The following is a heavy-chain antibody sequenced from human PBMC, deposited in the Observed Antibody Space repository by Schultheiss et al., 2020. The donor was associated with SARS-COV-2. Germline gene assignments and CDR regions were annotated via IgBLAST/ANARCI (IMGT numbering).Heavy chain of an antibody. Sequence: SETLSLTCTVSGGSISSGGYYWSWIRQPPGKGLEWIGEINHSGSTNYNPSLKSRVTISVDTSKNQFSLKLSSVTAADTAVYYCARGRGPFDPWGQGTLVTVSS. J-gene: IGHJ5*02. CDR2: INHSGST. CDR3: ARGRGPFDP. V-gene: IGHV4-39*07. CDR1: GGSISSGGYY.